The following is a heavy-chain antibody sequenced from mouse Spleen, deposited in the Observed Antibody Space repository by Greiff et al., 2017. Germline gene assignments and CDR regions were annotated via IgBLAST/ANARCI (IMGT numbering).Heavy chain of an antibody. CDR1: GFSLTSYG. Sequence: VKLMESGPGLVAPSQSLSITCTISGFSLTSYGVHWVRQPPGKGLEWLVVIWSDGSTTYNSALKSRLSISKDNSKSQVFLKMNSLQTDDTAMYYCARHNYYGSSGYAMDYWGQGTSVTVSS. J-gene: IGHJ4*01. CDR3: ARHNYYGSSGYAMDY. CDR2: IWSDGST. D-gene: IGHD1-1*01. V-gene: IGHV2-6-1*01.